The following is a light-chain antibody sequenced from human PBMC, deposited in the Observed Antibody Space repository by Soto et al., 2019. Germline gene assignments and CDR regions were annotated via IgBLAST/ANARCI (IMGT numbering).Light chain of an antibody. CDR2: GAS. Sequence: EIVMTQSPATLSVSPGEKATLSCRASQYIGSNVAWYQQKPGQAPRLLIYGASTRATGIPARFSGSGSGTEFTLTISRLEPEDFAVYYCQQYGSSSITFGQGTRLEI. CDR1: QYIGSN. J-gene: IGKJ5*01. CDR3: QQYGSSSIT. V-gene: IGKV3-15*01.